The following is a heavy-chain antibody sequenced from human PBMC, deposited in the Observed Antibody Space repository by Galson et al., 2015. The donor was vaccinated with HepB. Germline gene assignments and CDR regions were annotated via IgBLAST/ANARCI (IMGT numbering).Heavy chain of an antibody. CDR3: ARRRRSDY. V-gene: IGHV3-21*01. Sequence: SLRLSCAASGFTFSSYSMNWVRQAPGKGLEWVSSISSSSSYIYHADSVKGRFTISRDNAKNSLYLQMNSLRAEDTAVYYCARRRRSDYWGQGTLVTVSS. CDR2: ISSSSSYI. J-gene: IGHJ4*02. CDR1: GFTFSSYS.